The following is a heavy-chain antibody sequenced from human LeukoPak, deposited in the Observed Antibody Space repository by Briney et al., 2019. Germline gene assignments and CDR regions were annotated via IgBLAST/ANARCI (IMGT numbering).Heavy chain of an antibody. Sequence: SGGSLRLSCAASGFTFSSYSMNWVRQAPGKGLEWVSSISSSSSYIYYADPVKGRFTISRDNAKNSLYLQMNSLRAEDTAVYYCARETPYDWYFDLWGRGTLVTVSS. J-gene: IGHJ2*01. CDR3: ARETPYDWYFDL. CDR2: ISSSSSYI. V-gene: IGHV3-21*01. D-gene: IGHD2-8*01. CDR1: GFTFSSYS.